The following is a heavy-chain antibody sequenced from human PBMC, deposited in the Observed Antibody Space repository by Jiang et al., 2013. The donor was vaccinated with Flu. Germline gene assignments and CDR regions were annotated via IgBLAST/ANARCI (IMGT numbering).Heavy chain of an antibody. Sequence: TLTLTSHLLWVRHSALVGVGVGSDPSAPHGKALEWLALIYWNDDKRYSPSLNGRLSITKDTSKNQVVLTMTNMDPVDTATYYCAHTQWIVISRAEYFHNWGQGTLVTVSS. CDR2: IYWNDDK. V-gene: IGHV2-5*01. CDR1: VRHSALVGVG. D-gene: IGHD3-22*01. CDR3: AHTQWIVISRAEYFHN. J-gene: IGHJ1*01.